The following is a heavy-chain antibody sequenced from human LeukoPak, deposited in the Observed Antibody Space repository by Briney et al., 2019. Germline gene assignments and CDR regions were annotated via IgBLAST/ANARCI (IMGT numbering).Heavy chain of an antibody. CDR2: INHSGST. J-gene: IGHJ3*02. V-gene: IGHV4-34*01. D-gene: IGHD3-3*01. CDR3: ARAEALYDFWSGYYSDAFDI. Sequence: SETLSLTCAVYGGSFSGYYWSWIRQPPGKGLEWIGEINHSGSTNYNPSLKSRVTISVDTSKNQFSLKLSSVTAADTAVYYCARAEALYDFWSGYYSDAFDIWGQGTMVTVSS. CDR1: GGSFSGYY.